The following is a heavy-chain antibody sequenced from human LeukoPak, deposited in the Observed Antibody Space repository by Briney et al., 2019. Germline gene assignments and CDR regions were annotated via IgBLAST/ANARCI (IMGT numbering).Heavy chain of an antibody. CDR3: ARGRDY. CDR2: ISSSSSAI. J-gene: IGHJ4*02. CDR1: GFTSSTYS. V-gene: IGHV3-48*02. Sequence: GGSLRLSCAASGFTSSTYSMNWVRQAPGKGLEWVSYISSSSSAIYYADSVKGRFTVSRDNAKNSLYLQMNSLRDEDTGVYYCARGRDYWGQGTLVTVSS.